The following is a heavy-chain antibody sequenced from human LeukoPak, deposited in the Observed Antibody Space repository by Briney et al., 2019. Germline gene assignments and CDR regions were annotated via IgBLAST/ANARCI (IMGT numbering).Heavy chain of an antibody. D-gene: IGHD5-18*01. Sequence: ASVKVSCKASGYTFTNHYMHWVRQARGQGLEWMGWINPRSGDTNYAQKFQGRVIMTRDTSISTAYMELSSLRSDDTAMYYCASGLSSLFSFGAALDYYMDVWGKGTPVTVSS. V-gene: IGHV1-2*02. CDR1: GYTFTNHY. CDR3: ASGLSSLFSFGAALDYYMDV. J-gene: IGHJ6*03. CDR2: INPRSGDT.